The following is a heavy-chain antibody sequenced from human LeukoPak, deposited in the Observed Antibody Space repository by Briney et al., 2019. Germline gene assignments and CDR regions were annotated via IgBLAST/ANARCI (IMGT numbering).Heavy chain of an antibody. CDR3: ATKSLWFGELLRADFDY. CDR1: GFTFSSYG. V-gene: IGHV3-23*01. J-gene: IGHJ4*02. CDR2: ISGSGGST. D-gene: IGHD3-10*01. Sequence: GGSLRLSCAASGFTFSSYGMSWVRQAPGKGLEWVSAISGSGGSTYYADSVKGRFTISRDNSKNTLYLQMNSLRAEDTAVYYCATKSLWFGELLRADFDYWGQGTLVTVSS.